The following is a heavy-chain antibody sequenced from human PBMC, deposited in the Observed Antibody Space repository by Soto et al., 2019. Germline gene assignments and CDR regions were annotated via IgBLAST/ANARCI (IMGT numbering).Heavy chain of an antibody. Sequence: QVQLLQSGAEVKKPGSSVKVSCKASGGTFSSYAISWVRQAPGQGLEWMGGIIPIFGTANYAQKFQGRVTITADESTSTAYMELSSLRSEDTAVYYCARDPYSSSSKYYYYYGMDVWGQGTTVTVSS. CDR2: IIPIFGTA. CDR3: ARDPYSSSSKYYYYYGMDV. D-gene: IGHD6-6*01. CDR1: GGTFSSYA. V-gene: IGHV1-69*01. J-gene: IGHJ6*02.